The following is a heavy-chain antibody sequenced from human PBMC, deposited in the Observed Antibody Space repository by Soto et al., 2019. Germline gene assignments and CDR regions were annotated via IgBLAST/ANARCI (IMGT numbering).Heavy chain of an antibody. V-gene: IGHV3-15*01. Sequence: EVQLVESGGGLVEPGGSLRLSCAASGFTLSNAWMSWVRQAPGKGLEWVGRIQSKSDGGATVYAAPVRGRFTITRDDSKNTLDLQMSSLKTEATAMYYCTRVNLGKLDYWGQGTLATVSS. D-gene: IGHD3-16*01. CDR1: GFTLSNAW. CDR2: IQSKSDGGAT. J-gene: IGHJ4*02. CDR3: TRVNLGKLDY.